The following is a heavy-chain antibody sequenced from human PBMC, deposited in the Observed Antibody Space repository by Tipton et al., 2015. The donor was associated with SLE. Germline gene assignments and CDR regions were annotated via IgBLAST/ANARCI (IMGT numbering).Heavy chain of an antibody. Sequence: TLSLTCTVSGGSISSHYWSWIRRPPGKALEWIAYINYSGSTNYNPSLKSRVTMSVDTSKNQFSLKLSSVTAADTAVYYCARLHGYSYGLNWSDPWGQGTLISVSS. CDR3: ARLHGYSYGLNWSDP. CDR2: INYSGST. CDR1: GGSISSHY. D-gene: IGHD5-18*01. J-gene: IGHJ5*02. V-gene: IGHV4-59*11.